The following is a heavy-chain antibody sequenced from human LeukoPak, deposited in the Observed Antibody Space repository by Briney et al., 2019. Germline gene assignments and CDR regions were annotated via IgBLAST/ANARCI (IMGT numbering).Heavy chain of an antibody. CDR2: IIPILGIA. CDR3: ARTGDSSSWYVYYFDY. Sequence: SVKVSCKASGGTFSSYAISWVRQAPGQGLEWMGRIIPILGIANYAQKFQGRVTITADKSTSTAYMELSSLRSEDTAVYYCARTGDSSSWYVYYFDYWGQGTLVTVSS. CDR1: GGTFSSYA. D-gene: IGHD6-13*01. V-gene: IGHV1-69*04. J-gene: IGHJ4*02.